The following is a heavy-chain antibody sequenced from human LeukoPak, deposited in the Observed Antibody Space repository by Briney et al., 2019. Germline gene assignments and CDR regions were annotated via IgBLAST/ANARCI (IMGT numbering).Heavy chain of an antibody. Sequence: GGSLRLSCAASGFTFSSYEMNWVRQAPGKGLEWVSKMSSSGNTIYYADSVKGRFTISRDNAKNSLYLQMNSLRAEDTAVYFCARYYCGSGSSSYFDYWGQGTLVTVSS. D-gene: IGHD3-10*01. CDR1: GFTFSSYE. CDR3: ARYYCGSGSSSYFDY. CDR2: MSSSGNTI. V-gene: IGHV3-48*03. J-gene: IGHJ4*02.